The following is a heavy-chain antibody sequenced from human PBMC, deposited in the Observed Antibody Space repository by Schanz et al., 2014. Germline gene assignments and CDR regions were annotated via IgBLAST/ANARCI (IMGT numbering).Heavy chain of an antibody. V-gene: IGHV1-3*04. J-gene: IGHJ4*02. D-gene: IGHD3-3*01. Sequence: QVHLVQSGAEVKRPGASVKVSCKASEYSFTSCSMHWVRQAPGQRLEWMGWINTGSGDTKYSQNFQGRVTITRDTSASTAYMELSSLRSEDTAVYYCARSAGRDFWCGYYTRFDYWGQGTLVTVSS. CDR3: ARSAGRDFWCGYYTRFDY. CDR2: INTGSGDT. CDR1: EYSFTSCS.